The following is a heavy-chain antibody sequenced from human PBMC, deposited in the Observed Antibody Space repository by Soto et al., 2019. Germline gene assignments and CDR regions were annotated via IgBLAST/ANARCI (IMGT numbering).Heavy chain of an antibody. J-gene: IGHJ4*02. CDR3: ARISSGYCSGGSCYSLDY. V-gene: IGHV1-69*12. D-gene: IGHD2-15*01. CDR1: GGTFSSYA. CDR2: IIPIFGTA. Sequence: QVQLVQSGAEVKKPGSSVKVSCKASGGTFSSYAISWVRQAPGQGLEWMGGIIPIFGTANYAQKFQGRVTITADESTSTAYMELSSLRSEDTAVYYCARISSGYCSGGSCYSLDYWGQGTLVTVSS.